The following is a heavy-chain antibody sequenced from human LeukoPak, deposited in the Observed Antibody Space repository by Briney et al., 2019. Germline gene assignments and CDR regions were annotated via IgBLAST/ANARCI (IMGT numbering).Heavy chain of an antibody. V-gene: IGHV3-30*18. CDR1: GFSFSSYC. CDR2: ISYDGGNT. J-gene: IGHJ4*02. D-gene: IGHD3-16*01. Sequence: GGSLTLSCAASGFSFSSYCMRWVRQAPGKGLEWMAVISYDGGNTYYSDAVKGRSTNSRDNSKNTLYVESNSRRGEGTAVYYSAKEAAPMSTWGCYFWGQRTLVSVSS. CDR3: AKEAAPMSTWGCYF.